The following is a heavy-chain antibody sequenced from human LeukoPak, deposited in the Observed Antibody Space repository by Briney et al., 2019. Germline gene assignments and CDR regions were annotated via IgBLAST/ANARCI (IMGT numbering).Heavy chain of an antibody. CDR2: IYYSGST. V-gene: IGHV4-59*01. CDR3: ARYAFSDYDFWSGYYTGFDP. D-gene: IGHD3-3*01. J-gene: IGHJ5*02. CDR1: GGSISSYY. Sequence: SETLSLTCTVSGGSISSYYWSWIRQPPGKGLEWIGYIYYSGSTNYNPSLKSRVTMSVDTSKNQFSLKLSSVTAADTAVYYCARYAFSDYDFWSGYYTGFDPWGQGTLVTVSS.